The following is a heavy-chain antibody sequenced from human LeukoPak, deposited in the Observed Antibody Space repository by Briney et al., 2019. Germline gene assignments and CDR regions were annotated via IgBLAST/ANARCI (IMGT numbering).Heavy chain of an antibody. CDR3: ARMYSSSWYFDY. J-gene: IGHJ4*02. Sequence: GGSLRLSCAASGFIFSDYYMSWIRQAPGKGLEWVSYISSSGSTIYYADSVKGRFTISRDNAKNSLYLQMNSLRAEDTAVYYCARMYSSSWYFDYWGQGTLVTVSS. V-gene: IGHV3-11*01. CDR1: GFIFSDYY. D-gene: IGHD6-13*01. CDR2: ISSSGSTI.